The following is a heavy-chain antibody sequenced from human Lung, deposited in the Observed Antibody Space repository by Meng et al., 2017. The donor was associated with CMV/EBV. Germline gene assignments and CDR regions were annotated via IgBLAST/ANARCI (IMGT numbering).Heavy chain of an antibody. CDR2: IKQDGSEK. V-gene: IGHV3-7*01. Sequence: LTCAASGFTFSSYWMSWVRQAPGKGLEWVANIKQDGSEKYYVDSVKGRFTISRDNAKNSLYLQMNSLRAEDTAVYYCARLVFGGAVEIWGQGTMVTVSS. CDR3: ARLVFGGAVEI. J-gene: IGHJ3*02. CDR1: GFTFSSYW. D-gene: IGHD2-2*01.